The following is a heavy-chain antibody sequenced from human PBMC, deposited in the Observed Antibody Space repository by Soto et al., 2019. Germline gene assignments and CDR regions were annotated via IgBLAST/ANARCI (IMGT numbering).Heavy chain of an antibody. CDR2: IWYDGSNK. Sequence: QVQLVESGGGVVQPGRSLRLSCAASGFTFSSYGMHWVRQAPGKGLEWVAVIWYDGSNKYYADSVKGRFTISRDNSKNTLYLQMNSLGAEDTAVYYCAREGMAMVAFDIWGQGTMVTVSS. J-gene: IGHJ3*02. CDR1: GFTFSSYG. V-gene: IGHV3-33*01. D-gene: IGHD5-18*01. CDR3: AREGMAMVAFDI.